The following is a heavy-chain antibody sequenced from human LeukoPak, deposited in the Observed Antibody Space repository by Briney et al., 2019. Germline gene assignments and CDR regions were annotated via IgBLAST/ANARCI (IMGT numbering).Heavy chain of an antibody. CDR2: ISYDGSNK. CDR1: GFTFSSYA. Sequence: PGRSLRLSCAASGFTFSSYAMHWVRQAPGKGLEWVAVISYDGSNKYYADSVKGRFTISRDNSKNTLYLQMNSLRAEDTAVYYCAKDWGVIAVAGRDYWGQGTLVTVSS. CDR3: AKDWGVIAVAGRDY. V-gene: IGHV3-30-3*01. D-gene: IGHD6-19*01. J-gene: IGHJ4*02.